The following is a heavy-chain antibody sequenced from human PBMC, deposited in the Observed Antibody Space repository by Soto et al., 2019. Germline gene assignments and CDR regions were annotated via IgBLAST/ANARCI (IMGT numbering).Heavy chain of an antibody. D-gene: IGHD2-8*02. CDR1: GASIGSGGW. V-gene: IGHV4-4*02. CDR2: IFHDGNT. Sequence: WETLSLTCAVSGASIGSGGWWSWVRQPPGKGLEWIAEIFHDGNTNYSPSLKSRVTISVDKSQNQFSLNVYSVTAADTAVYYCARHEGWTGPDQWGQGTLVTVSS. CDR3: ARHEGWTGPDQ. J-gene: IGHJ5*02.